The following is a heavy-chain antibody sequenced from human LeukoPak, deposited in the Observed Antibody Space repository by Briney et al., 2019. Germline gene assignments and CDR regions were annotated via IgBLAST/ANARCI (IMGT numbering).Heavy chain of an antibody. V-gene: IGHV1-18*01. CDR1: GYTFTSYG. Sequence: ASVKVSCKASGYTFTSYGISWVRQAPGQGLEWMGWISAYNGNTNYAQKLRGRVTMTTDTSTSTAYMELRSLRSDDTAVYYCARDGTKFDSSGYYRYWGQGTLVTVSS. CDR2: ISAYNGNT. D-gene: IGHD3-22*01. J-gene: IGHJ4*02. CDR3: ARDGTKFDSSGYYRY.